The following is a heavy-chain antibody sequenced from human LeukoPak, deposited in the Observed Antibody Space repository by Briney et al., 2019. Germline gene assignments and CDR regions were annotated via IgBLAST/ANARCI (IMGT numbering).Heavy chain of an antibody. Sequence: PGGSLRLSCAASGFPFDNYAMHWVRQAPGKGLEWVSSISWNSGSIGYVDSVKGRFTISRDNAKNSLFLQMNSLRAEDTAVYYCARVLRYCSGGNCYSGGLGYMDVWCKGTTVTISS. CDR3: ARVLRYCSGGNCYSGGLGYMDV. CDR2: ISWNSGSI. D-gene: IGHD2-15*01. J-gene: IGHJ6*03. V-gene: IGHV3-9*01. CDR1: GFPFDNYA.